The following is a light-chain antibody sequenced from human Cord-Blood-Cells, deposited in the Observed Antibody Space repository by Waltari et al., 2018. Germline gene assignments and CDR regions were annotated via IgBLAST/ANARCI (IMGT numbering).Light chain of an antibody. V-gene: IGLV2-11*01. CDR2: DVS. Sequence: QSALTQPRSVSGSPGQSVTISCTGTSSDVGGYNYVSWYQQHPGKAPKLMIYDVSKRPSRVPDRLSGSKSGNTASLTISWLQAEDEADYYCCSYAGSYTPFGTGTKVTVL. J-gene: IGLJ1*01. CDR1: SSDVGGYNY. CDR3: CSYAGSYTP.